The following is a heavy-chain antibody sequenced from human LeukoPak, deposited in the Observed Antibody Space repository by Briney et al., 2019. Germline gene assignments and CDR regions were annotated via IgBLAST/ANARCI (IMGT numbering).Heavy chain of an antibody. Sequence: GGSLRLSCVASGFTLGKYWMSWVRQAPGKGLEWVANIKLGGSEKNYVDSVKGRFTISRDNTKNSLYLQMNSLRVEDTAVFYCARDQYDTWSRRGNFDSWGQGTLVIVSS. D-gene: IGHD3-3*01. CDR1: GFTLGKYW. CDR2: IKLGGSEK. CDR3: ARDQYDTWSRRGNFDS. V-gene: IGHV3-7*03. J-gene: IGHJ4*02.